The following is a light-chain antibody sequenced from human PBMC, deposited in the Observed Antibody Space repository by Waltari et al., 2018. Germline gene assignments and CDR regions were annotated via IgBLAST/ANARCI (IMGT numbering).Light chain of an antibody. Sequence: SYVLTQPPSVSVAPGKTATITCGGNNIGSESVHWYQQKPGQAPVLVIDDDSDRPSGIPERFSGSNSGNTATLTISRVEAGDEADYYCQVWDSSSDQGVFATGTKVTVL. J-gene: IGLJ1*01. CDR2: DDS. CDR1: NIGSES. CDR3: QVWDSSSDQGV. V-gene: IGLV3-21*04.